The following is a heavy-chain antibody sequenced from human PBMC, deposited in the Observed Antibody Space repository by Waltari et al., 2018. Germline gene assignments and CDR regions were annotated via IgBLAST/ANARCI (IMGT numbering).Heavy chain of an antibody. D-gene: IGHD1-1*01. V-gene: IGHV3-30*02. CDR2: ISYDGSNE. CDR3: VKGNEIDY. Sequence: QVHLVESGGGVVQPGGALRLACAAAGFNFTLFGMYWVRQAPGKGLEWVSFISYDGSNENYADSVKGRFTMSRDNSKKMLYVQMNNLRAEDSAVYYCVKGNEIDYWGQGTLVTVSS. J-gene: IGHJ4*02. CDR1: GFNFTLFG.